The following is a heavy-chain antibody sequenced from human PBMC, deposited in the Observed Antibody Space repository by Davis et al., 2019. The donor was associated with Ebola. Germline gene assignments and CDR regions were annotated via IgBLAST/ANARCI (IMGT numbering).Heavy chain of an antibody. J-gene: IGHJ5*02. D-gene: IGHD3-16*02. V-gene: IGHV3-33*08. CDR3: ARDVNDYVWGSYRYNWFDP. CDR2: IWYDGSNK. Sequence: GESLKISCAASGFTFDDYAMHWVRQAPGKGLEWVAVIWYDGSNKYYADSVKGRFTISKDNSKNTLYLQMNSLRAEDTAVYYCARDVNDYVWGSYRYNWFDPWGQGTLVTVS. CDR1: GFTFDDYA.